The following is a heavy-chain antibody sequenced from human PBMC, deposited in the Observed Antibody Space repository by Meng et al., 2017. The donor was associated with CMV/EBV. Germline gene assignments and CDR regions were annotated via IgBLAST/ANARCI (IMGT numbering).Heavy chain of an antibody. J-gene: IGHJ4*01. V-gene: IGHV4-34*01. CDR1: GGSFSGYY. Sequence: QVQLQQWRAGLLKPAETLSLRCAVYGGSFSGYYWSWIRQPPGKGLEWIGEINHSGSTNYNPSLKSRVTISVDTSKNQFSLKLSSVTAADTAVYYCARGVPLGIIYSFDYWGQGTLVTVSS. CDR2: INHSGST. D-gene: IGHD2-21*01. CDR3: ARGVPLGIIYSFDY.